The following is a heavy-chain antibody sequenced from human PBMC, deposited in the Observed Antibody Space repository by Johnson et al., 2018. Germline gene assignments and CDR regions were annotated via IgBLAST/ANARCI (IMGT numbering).Heavy chain of an antibody. V-gene: IGHV3-23*04. Sequence: EVQLVETGGGLVQPGGSLRLSCGASGFTFSTYGMYWVRQAPLKGLEWVSGISGNGHSTYYADSVKGRFTIPRANSKNTQYLQLNSLRAEDTAVYYCARDRGEMVLVTAMIWYMDVWGKGTTVTVSS. J-gene: IGHJ6*03. CDR2: ISGNGHST. CDR1: GFTFSTYG. CDR3: ARDRGEMVLVTAMIWYMDV. D-gene: IGHD2-21*02.